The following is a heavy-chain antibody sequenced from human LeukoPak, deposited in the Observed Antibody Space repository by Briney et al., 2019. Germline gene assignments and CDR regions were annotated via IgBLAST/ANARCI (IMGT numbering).Heavy chain of an antibody. CDR2: ISAYNGNT. J-gene: IGHJ4*02. D-gene: IGHD5-24*01. CDR1: GYTFNSHG. V-gene: IGHV1-18*01. Sequence: GASVKVSCKASGYTFNSHGISWVRQAPGQGLEWMGWISAYNGNTNYAQKLQGRVTMTTDTSTSTAYMELRSLRSDDTAVYYCARGSDISSDGRFDYWGQGTLVTVSS. CDR3: ARGSDISSDGRFDY.